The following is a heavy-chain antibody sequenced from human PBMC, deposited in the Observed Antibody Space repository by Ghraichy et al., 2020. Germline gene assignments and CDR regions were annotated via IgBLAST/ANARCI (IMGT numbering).Heavy chain of an antibody. CDR3: ARDLETWPLINY. Sequence: GGSLRLSCAASGFTFSSYSMNWVRQAPGKGLEWVSSISSSSSYIYYADSVKGRFTISRDNAKNSLYLQMNSLRAEDTAVYYCARDLETWPLINYWGQGTLVTVSS. D-gene: IGHD1-1*01. J-gene: IGHJ4*02. CDR2: ISSSSSYI. V-gene: IGHV3-21*01. CDR1: GFTFSSYS.